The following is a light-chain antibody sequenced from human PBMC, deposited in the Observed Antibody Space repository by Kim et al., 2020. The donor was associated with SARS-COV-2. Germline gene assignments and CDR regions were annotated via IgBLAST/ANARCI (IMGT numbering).Light chain of an antibody. CDR3: QQFKTYPYT. CDR2: KAS. J-gene: IGKJ2*01. V-gene: IGKV1-5*03. CDR1: QSISSW. Sequence: SAAVGDRVTNTCRASQSISSWLAWYQQKPGTAPHLLIYKASTLQSGVPPRFSGSGSGTEFTLTINSLQPDDFATYFCQQFKTYPYTFGRGTKLEI.